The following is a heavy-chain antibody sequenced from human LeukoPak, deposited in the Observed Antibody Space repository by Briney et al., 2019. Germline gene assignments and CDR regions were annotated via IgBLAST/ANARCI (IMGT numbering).Heavy chain of an antibody. CDR3: ARLKDDVTKFDY. V-gene: IGHV3-7*01. CDR1: GFSISNYW. D-gene: IGHD2-8*01. J-gene: IGHJ4*02. Sequence: GGSLRLSCAGSGFSISNYWMSWVRQAPGKWLEWVASIRQDGSQIHYVDSVKGRFTISRDNAKNSLFLQMNSLRVEDTAIYYCARLKDDVTKFDYWGQGTLVTVSS. CDR2: IRQDGSQI.